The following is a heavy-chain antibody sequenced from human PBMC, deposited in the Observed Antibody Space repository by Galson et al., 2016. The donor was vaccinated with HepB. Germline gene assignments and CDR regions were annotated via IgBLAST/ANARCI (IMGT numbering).Heavy chain of an antibody. CDR1: GFTFEDYA. CDR2: ITSNRGRI. V-gene: IGHV3-9*01. J-gene: IGHJ6*02. CDR3: AKDTPAYYYCGMVV. Sequence: SLRLSCAASGFTFEDYAMHWVRQAPEKGLEWVSSITSNRGRIDYAASVKGRFTISRDNAKNSLYLQMNSLRTEDTALYYCAKDTPAYYYCGMVVWGQGTTVTVSS.